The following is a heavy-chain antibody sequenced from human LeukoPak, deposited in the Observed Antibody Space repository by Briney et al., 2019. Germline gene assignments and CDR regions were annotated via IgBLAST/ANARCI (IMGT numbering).Heavy chain of an antibody. CDR1: GFMFSTYS. D-gene: IGHD3-22*01. CDR3: ASAMIVVDPYYFDY. J-gene: IGHJ4*02. V-gene: IGHV3-21*01. CDR2: ISSSSSYI. Sequence: PGGSLRLSCAASGFMFSTYSMNWVRQAPGKGLEWVSSISSSSSYIYYADSVKGRFTISRDNAKNSLYLQMNSLRAEDTAVYYCASAMIVVDPYYFDYWGQGTLVTVSS.